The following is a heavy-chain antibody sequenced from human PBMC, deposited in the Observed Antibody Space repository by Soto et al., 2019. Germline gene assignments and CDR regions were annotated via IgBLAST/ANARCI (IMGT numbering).Heavy chain of an antibody. CDR1: GGSFSGYY. V-gene: IGHV4-34*01. J-gene: IGHJ4*02. D-gene: IGHD2-2*01. CDR2: INHSGST. Sequence: SETLSLTCAVYGGSFSGYYWSWIRQPPGKGLEWIGEINHSGSTNYNPSLKSRVTISVDTSKNQFSLRLTSVTAADTAVYYCARTYCDSTSCYDLFDYWGQGTLVTVSS. CDR3: ARTYCDSTSCYDLFDY.